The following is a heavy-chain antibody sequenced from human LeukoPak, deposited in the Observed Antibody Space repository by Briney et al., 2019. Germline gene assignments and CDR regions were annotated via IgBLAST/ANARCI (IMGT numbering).Heavy chain of an antibody. CDR1: GFTFSSYA. J-gene: IGHJ4*02. V-gene: IGHV3-23*01. D-gene: IGHD6-13*01. CDR3: ARGYSSSWVPFDY. CDR2: CSGSGGSS. Sequence: GGSLRLSCVASGFTFSSYAMSWVRQAPGKGLEWVSTCSGSGGSSYYTNSVKGRFTISRDNSRNTLYLQMNSLRAEDTAIYYCARGYSSSWVPFDYWGQGTLVTVSS.